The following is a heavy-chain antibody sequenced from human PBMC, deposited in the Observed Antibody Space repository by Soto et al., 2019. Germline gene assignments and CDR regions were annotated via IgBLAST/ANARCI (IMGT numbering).Heavy chain of an antibody. V-gene: IGHV1-69*13. J-gene: IGHJ1*01. D-gene: IGHD3-22*01. CDR2: IIPIFGTA. Sequence: SVKVSCKASGGTFSSYAISWVRQAPGQGLEWMGGIIPIFGTANYAQKFQGRVTITADESTSTAYMELSSLRSEDTAVYYCARNLMTYYYDSSGYHLSYRAQRTPVTVSS. CDR1: GGTFSSYA. CDR3: ARNLMTYYYDSSGYHLSY.